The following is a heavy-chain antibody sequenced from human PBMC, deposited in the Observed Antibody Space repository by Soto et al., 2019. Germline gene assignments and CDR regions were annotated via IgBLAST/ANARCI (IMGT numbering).Heavy chain of an antibody. Sequence: GGSLRLSCAASGFTFSSYAMSWVRQAPGKGLEWVSAISGSGGSTYYADSVKGRFTISRDNSKNTLYLQMNSLRAEDTAVYYCAIVRPSMITFGGVIVIPPLFDYWGQGTLVTVSS. V-gene: IGHV3-23*01. CDR1: GFTFSSYA. D-gene: IGHD3-16*02. CDR3: AIVRPSMITFGGVIVIPPLFDY. CDR2: ISGSGGST. J-gene: IGHJ4*02.